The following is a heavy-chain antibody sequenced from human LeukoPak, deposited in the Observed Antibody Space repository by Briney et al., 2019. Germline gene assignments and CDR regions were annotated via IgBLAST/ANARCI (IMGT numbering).Heavy chain of an antibody. CDR3: ARDRRRELLHAFDI. D-gene: IGHD1-26*01. J-gene: IGHJ3*02. Sequence: SETLSLTCNVSGASMSSNYWSWIRQHPGKGLEWIGYIYYSGSTYYNPSLKSRVTISVDTSKNQFSLKLNSVTAADTAVYYCARDRRRELLHAFDIWGQGTMVTVSS. CDR2: IYYSGST. V-gene: IGHV4-4*08. CDR1: GASMSSNY.